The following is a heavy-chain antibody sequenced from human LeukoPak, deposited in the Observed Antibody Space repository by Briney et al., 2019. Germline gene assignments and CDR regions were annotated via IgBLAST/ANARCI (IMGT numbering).Heavy chain of an antibody. CDR1: GFTFSSYA. CDR3: AKGSGYYGAFDI. J-gene: IGHJ3*02. CDR2: ISGSGGST. Sequence: EGSLRLSCAASGFTFSSYAMSWVRQAPGKGLEGVSAISGSGGSTYYADSVKGRFTISRDNSKNTLYLQMNSLRAEDTAVYYCAKGSGYYGAFDIWGQGTMVTVSS. V-gene: IGHV3-23*01. D-gene: IGHD3-3*01.